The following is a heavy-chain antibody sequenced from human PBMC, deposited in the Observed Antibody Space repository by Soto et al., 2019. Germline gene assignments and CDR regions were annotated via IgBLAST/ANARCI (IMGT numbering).Heavy chain of an antibody. D-gene: IGHD5-12*01. Sequence: EEQLVESGGGLVKPGGSLRLSCAASGFTFSTYTMNWVRQSPGKGLEWVSSITSSGASIYYADSVKGRFTISRDNAKNSLFLQMNSLRAEDTAVYFCARRVAGSGYHCLDPWGTGTLVTVSS. CDR1: GFTFSTYT. J-gene: IGHJ5*02. V-gene: IGHV3-21*01. CDR3: ARRVAGSGYHCLDP. CDR2: ITSSGASI.